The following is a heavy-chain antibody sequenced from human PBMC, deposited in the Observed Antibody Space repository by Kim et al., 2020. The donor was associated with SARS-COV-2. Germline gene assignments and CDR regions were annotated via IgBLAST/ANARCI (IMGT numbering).Heavy chain of an antibody. Sequence: SETLSLTCTVSGDSITSYYWSWIRQSPGKGLAWIGFGHYRGSSNYNPSLKGRVQISVDTSKSQFSLTLTSVMAADTAVYYCARRSKLSPVPLYDVWGRGT. CDR1: GDSITSYY. CDR2: GHYRGSS. D-gene: IGHD2-2*02. CDR3: ARRSKLSPVPLYDV. J-gene: IGHJ2*01. V-gene: IGHV4-59*08.